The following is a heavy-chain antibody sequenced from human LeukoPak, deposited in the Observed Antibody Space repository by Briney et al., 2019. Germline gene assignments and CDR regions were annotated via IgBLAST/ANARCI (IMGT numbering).Heavy chain of an antibody. CDR3: AREGLRNVHNPLGY. J-gene: IGHJ4*02. CDR2: IKESEKT. V-gene: IGHV4-34*01. D-gene: IGHD5-24*01. Sequence: PSETLSLSCAVYGGSLSGYYWSWIRQPPVERLEWIGEIKESEKTNYNPSLKSRVTISIDTSKNQFSLKLSSVTAAHTAVYYCAREGLRNVHNPLGYWGQGTLVTVSS. CDR1: GGSLSGYY.